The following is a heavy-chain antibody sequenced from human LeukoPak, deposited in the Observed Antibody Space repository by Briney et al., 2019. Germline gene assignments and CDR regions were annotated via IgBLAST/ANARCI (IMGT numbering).Heavy chain of an antibody. CDR1: GLSFSSSY. D-gene: IGHD3-16*01. Sequence: PGGSLRLSCAASGLSFSSSYMSWVRQAPGQGLEWVSVTHSGGNTYYGDSVKGRFFISRDSSENTLYLQMNSLTAEDTAVYYCARDRPFGGVMDGMDVWGQGTTVTVSS. CDR2: THSGGNT. V-gene: IGHV3-53*01. J-gene: IGHJ6*02. CDR3: ARDRPFGGVMDGMDV.